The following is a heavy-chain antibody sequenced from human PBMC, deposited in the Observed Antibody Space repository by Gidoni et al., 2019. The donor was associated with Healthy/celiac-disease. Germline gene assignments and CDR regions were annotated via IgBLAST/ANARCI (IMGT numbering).Heavy chain of an antibody. CDR1: GFTFSSYS. V-gene: IGHV3-21*01. J-gene: IGHJ6*02. D-gene: IGHD2-2*01. Sequence: EVQLVESGGGLVKPGGSLRLSCAASGFTFSSYSMNWVRQAPGTGLEWVSSISSSSSYIYYADSVKGRFTISRDNAKNSLYLQMNSLRAEDTAVYYCARGGGGINCSSTSCYPQGSWWYYGMDVWGQGTTVTVSS. CDR2: ISSSSSYI. CDR3: ARGGGGINCSSTSCYPQGSWWYYGMDV.